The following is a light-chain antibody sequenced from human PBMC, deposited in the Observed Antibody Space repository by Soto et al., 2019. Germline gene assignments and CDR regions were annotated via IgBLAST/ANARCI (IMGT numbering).Light chain of an antibody. V-gene: IGLV2-14*01. CDR1: TSDIGAYDY. Sequence: QSVLAQPASVSGSPGQSITIPCTGTTSDIGAYDYVSWYQQHPGKVPKLIIFEVTKRPSGFSSRFSGSKSGNTASLTISGLQAEDGADYYCSSYTTSSTLVFGTGTKVTV. CDR3: SSYTTSSTLV. J-gene: IGLJ1*01. CDR2: EVT.